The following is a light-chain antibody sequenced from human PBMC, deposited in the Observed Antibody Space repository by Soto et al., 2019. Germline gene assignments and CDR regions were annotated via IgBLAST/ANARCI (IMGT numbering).Light chain of an antibody. CDR3: QQYNNLPLT. CDR2: GAS. Sequence: EIVMTQSPATLSVSPGDRATLSCRASQSVSSNLAWYQQKPGQAPRLLIYGASTRATGIPARFSGSGSGTDFTLTISSLQSEDFAVYYCQQYNNLPLTFGGGTKVEIK. V-gene: IGKV3-15*01. CDR1: QSVSSN. J-gene: IGKJ4*01.